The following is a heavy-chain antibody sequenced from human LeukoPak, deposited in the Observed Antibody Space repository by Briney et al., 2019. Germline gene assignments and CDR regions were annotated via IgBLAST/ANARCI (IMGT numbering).Heavy chain of an antibody. CDR3: AREWSYGDYYDY. V-gene: IGHV1-2*06. D-gene: IGHD4-17*01. Sequence: GASVKVSCEASGYTFTGYCIHWVRQAPGQGLEWMGRINPNNGGTDYAQKFQGRVTMTRDTSISTASMELTRLTSDDTAVFYCAREWSYGDYYDYWGQGTLVTVSS. CDR2: INPNNGGT. J-gene: IGHJ4*02. CDR1: GYTFTGYC.